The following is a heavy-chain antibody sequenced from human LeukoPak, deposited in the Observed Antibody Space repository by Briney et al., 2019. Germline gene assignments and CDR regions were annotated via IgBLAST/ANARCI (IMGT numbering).Heavy chain of an antibody. D-gene: IGHD2-2*01. Sequence: PSETLSLTCTVSGGSISSGDYYWSWIRQPPGKGLEWIGYIYYSGSTYYNPSLKSRVTISVDTSKNQFSLKLSSVTAADTAVYYCARGADLPAPNFDYWGQGTLVTVSS. CDR3: ARGADLPAPNFDY. CDR1: GGSISSGDYY. J-gene: IGHJ4*02. CDR2: IYYSGST. V-gene: IGHV4-30-4*08.